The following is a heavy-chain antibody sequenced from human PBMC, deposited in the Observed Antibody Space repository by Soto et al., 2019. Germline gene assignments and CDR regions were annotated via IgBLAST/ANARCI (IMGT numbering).Heavy chain of an antibody. CDR2: IYYSGST. J-gene: IGHJ6*02. V-gene: IGHV4-30-4*01. Sequence: PSETLSLTCTVSGGSISSGDYYWSWIRQPPGKGLEWIGYIYYSGSTYYNPSLKSRVTISVDKSKNQFSLKLSSVTAADTAVYYCARWAVVAAQLYYYYYYGMDVWGQGTTVTVSS. CDR3: ARWAVVAAQLYYYYYYGMDV. D-gene: IGHD2-15*01. CDR1: GGSISSGDYY.